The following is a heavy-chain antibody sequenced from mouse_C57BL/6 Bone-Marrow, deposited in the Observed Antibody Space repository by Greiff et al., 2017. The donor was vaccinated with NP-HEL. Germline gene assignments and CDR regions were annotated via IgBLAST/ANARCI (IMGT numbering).Heavy chain of an antibody. CDR3: ARPHRAYFDY. J-gene: IGHJ2*01. V-gene: IGHV5-4*01. CDR2: ISDGGSYT. CDR1: GFTFSSYA. Sequence: EVQLVESGGGLVKPGGSLKLSCAASGFTFSSYAMSWVRQTPEKRLEWVATISDGGSYTYYPDNVKGRFTISRDNAKNNLYLQMSHLKSEDTAMYYCARPHRAYFDYWGQGTTLTVSS. D-gene: IGHD3-1*01.